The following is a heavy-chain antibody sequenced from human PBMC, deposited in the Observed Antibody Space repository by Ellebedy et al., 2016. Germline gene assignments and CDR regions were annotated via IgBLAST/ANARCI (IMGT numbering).Heavy chain of an antibody. V-gene: IGHV3-53*01. J-gene: IGHJ4*02. CDR1: RFTFNNYA. D-gene: IGHD2-15*01. CDR3: ARDLGSGPAFDY. Sequence: GGSLRLXXAASRFTFNNYAMSWVRQAPGKGLEWVSVIYSGGSTYYADSVKGRFTISRDNSKNTLYLQMNSLRAEDTAVYYCARDLGSGPAFDYWGQGTLVTVSS. CDR2: IYSGGST.